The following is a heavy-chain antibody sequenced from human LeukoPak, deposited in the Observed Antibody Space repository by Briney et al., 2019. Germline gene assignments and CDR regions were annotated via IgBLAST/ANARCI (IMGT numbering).Heavy chain of an antibody. CDR3: ARGDREVAVPIDY. J-gene: IGHJ4*02. D-gene: IGHD2-21*02. CDR2: IYYSGST. CDR1: GGSISSYY. Sequence: PSETLSLTCTVSGGSISSYYWSWIRQPPGKGLEWIGYIYYSGSTNYNPSLKSRVTISVDTSKKQFSLKLSSVPAADTAVYYCARGDREVAVPIDYWGQGTLVTVSS. V-gene: IGHV4-59*01.